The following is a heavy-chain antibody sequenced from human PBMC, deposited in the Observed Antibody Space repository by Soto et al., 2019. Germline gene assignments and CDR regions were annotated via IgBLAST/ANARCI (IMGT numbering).Heavy chain of an antibody. Sequence: GGSLRLSCAASGFIFTNYAMNWVRQAPGKGLEWVSSISGSGGSVYYADSVKGRFTISRDNSENTLYLQMSSLRADDAAVYYCAKDPVVSSTSSWFYFEYWGRGTLVTVSS. J-gene: IGHJ4*02. CDR3: AKDPVVSSTSSWFYFEY. V-gene: IGHV3-23*01. CDR2: ISGSGGSV. D-gene: IGHD6-13*01. CDR1: GFIFTNYA.